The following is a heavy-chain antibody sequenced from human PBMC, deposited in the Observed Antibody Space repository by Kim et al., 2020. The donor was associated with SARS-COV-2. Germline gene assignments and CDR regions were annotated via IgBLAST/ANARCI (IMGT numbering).Heavy chain of an antibody. Sequence: SVKVSCKASGGTFSSYAISWVRQAPGQGLEWMGGIIPIFGTANYAQKVQGRVTITADKSTSTAYMELSSLRSEDTAVYYCTIYDSSGYFDYWGQGTLVTVSS. CDR2: IIPIFGTA. D-gene: IGHD3-22*01. J-gene: IGHJ4*02. V-gene: IGHV1-69*06. CDR3: TIYDSSGYFDY. CDR1: GGTFSSYA.